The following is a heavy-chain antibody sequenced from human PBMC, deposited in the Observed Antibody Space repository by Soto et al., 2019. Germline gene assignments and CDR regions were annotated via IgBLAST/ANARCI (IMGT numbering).Heavy chain of an antibody. CDR1: GFTFSSYG. D-gene: IGHD4-4*01. CDR2: ISYDGSNK. V-gene: IGHV3-30*18. J-gene: IGHJ4*02. Sequence: LRLSCAASGFTFSSYGMHWVRQAPGKGLEWVAVISYDGSNKYYADSVKGRFTIYRGNSKNTLYLQMNSLRAEDTAVYYCAKDRTTVTTDYFDYWGQGTLVTLSS. CDR3: AKDRTTVTTDYFDY.